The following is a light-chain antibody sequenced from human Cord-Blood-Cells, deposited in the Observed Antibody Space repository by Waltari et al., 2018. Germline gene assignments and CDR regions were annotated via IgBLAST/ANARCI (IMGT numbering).Light chain of an antibody. CDR2: DVS. V-gene: IGLV2-14*04. CDR1: SSDVGGYNY. Sequence: TGTSSDVGGYNYVSWYQQHPGKAPKLMIYDVSNRPSGVSNRFSGSKSGNTASLTISGLQAEDEADYYCSSYTSSSTPLFGGGTKLTVL. J-gene: IGLJ2*01. CDR3: SSYTSSSTPL.